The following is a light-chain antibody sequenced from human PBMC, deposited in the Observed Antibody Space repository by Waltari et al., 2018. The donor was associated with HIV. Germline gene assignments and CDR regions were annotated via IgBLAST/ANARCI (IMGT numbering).Light chain of an antibody. V-gene: IGKV3-15*01. CDR1: QSLSSN. J-gene: IGKJ1*01. CDR3: QQYNNWPQTWPPGT. Sequence: EIVMTQSPATVSVSPGERATLSCRASQSLSSNLAWYQQKPGQAPRLLIYGASTRAIGVPARFSGSGSGTEFTLTISSLQSEDFGVYYCQQYNNWPQTWPPGTFGQGTMVEIK. CDR2: GAS.